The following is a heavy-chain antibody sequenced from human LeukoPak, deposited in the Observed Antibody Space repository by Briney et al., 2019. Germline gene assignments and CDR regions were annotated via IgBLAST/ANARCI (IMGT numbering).Heavy chain of an antibody. V-gene: IGHV4-34*01. Sequence: SETLSLTRAVYGGSFSGYNWNWIRQPPGKGLEWIGEINHSGNTNYSPSLKSRVTMSVDTSKNQFSLKLSSVTAADTAVYYCAMNRDWGQGTLVTVSS. J-gene: IGHJ4*02. CDR2: INHSGNT. CDR3: AMNRD. CDR1: GGSFSGYN.